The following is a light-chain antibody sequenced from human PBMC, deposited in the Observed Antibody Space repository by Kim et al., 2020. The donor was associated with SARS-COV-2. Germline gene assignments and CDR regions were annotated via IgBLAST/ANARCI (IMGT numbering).Light chain of an antibody. CDR3: QQYSSYWT. CDR1: QTISTW. V-gene: IGKV1-5*03. Sequence: GDRVTITCRASQTISTWLAWYQQKPGRAPKLLIYEASQLQSGVPSRFSGSGSGTEFTLTVSSLQPDDFATYYCQQYSSYWTFGHGTKVDIK. J-gene: IGKJ1*01. CDR2: EAS.